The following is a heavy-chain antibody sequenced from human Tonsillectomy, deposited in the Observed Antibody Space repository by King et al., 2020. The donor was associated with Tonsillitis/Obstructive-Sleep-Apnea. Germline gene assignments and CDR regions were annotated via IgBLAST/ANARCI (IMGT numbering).Heavy chain of an antibody. CDR2: ISGLGDKT. CDR3: AKVSRDGNLVEVSAGKEYYYYYYDMDV. D-gene: IGHD2-2*01. CDR1: GFTFRSHA. V-gene: IGHV3-23*04. J-gene: IGHJ6*02. Sequence: VQLVESGGGLVQPGGSLRLSCAASGFTFRSHAMSWVRQAPGKGLEWVSRISGLGDKTYYADSVSGRITISRDNSRNTLYLQMNSLRVEDTAVYYCAKVSRDGNLVEVSAGKEYYYYYYDMDVWGQGTTVTVSS.